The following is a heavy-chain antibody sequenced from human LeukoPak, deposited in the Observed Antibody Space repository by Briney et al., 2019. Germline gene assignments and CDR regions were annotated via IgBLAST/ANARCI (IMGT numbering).Heavy chain of an antibody. CDR1: GFTFGDYA. Sequence: GGSLRLSCTASGFTFGDYAMSWFRQAPGKGLEWVGFIRSKAYGGTTEYAASVKGRFTISRDDSKSIAYLQMNSLKTEDTAVYYCTRDQGGPETGLTDHDAFDIWGQGTMVTVSS. CDR2: IRSKAYGGTT. V-gene: IGHV3-49*03. J-gene: IGHJ3*02. D-gene: IGHD1-14*01. CDR3: TRDQGGPETGLTDHDAFDI.